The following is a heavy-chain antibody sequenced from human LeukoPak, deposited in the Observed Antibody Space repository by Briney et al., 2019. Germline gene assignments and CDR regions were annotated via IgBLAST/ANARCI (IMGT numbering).Heavy chain of an antibody. V-gene: IGHV3-48*02. CDR1: GFTFSSYS. CDR2: ITASGTAM. J-gene: IGHJ4*02. CDR3: ASSGSYRFDY. Sequence: GGSLRLSCAASGFTFSSYSMNWVRQAPGKGLEWVSHITASGTAMFYADSVKGRFTISRDNVKNSLYLQMNSLRDEDTAVYYCASSGSYRFDYWGQGTLVTVSS. D-gene: IGHD1-26*01.